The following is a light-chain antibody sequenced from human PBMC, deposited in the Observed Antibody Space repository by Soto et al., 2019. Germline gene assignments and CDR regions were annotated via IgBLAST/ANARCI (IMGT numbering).Light chain of an antibody. CDR1: SSDDGGYNY. V-gene: IGLV2-14*01. J-gene: IGLJ1*01. CDR3: SSYTSSSNLLYV. CDR2: DVS. Sequence: QSALTQPASVSGSPGQSITISCTGTSSDDGGYNYVSWDQQHPGKATKLMIYDVSNRPSGVSNRFSGSKSGNTASLTISWLQAEDEADYDCSSYTSSSNLLYVFGTGTKLTVL.